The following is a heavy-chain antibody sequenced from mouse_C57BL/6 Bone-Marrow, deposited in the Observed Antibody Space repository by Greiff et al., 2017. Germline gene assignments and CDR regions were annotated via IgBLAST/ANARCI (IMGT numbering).Heavy chain of an antibody. CDR3: TTHSGPFAY. Sequence: EVQPQQSGAELVRPGASVKLSCTASGFNIKDDYMHWVKQRPEQGLEWIGWIDPENGDTEYASKFQGKATITADTSSNTAYLQLSSLTSEDTAVYYCTTHSGPFAYWGQGTLVTVSA. CDR1: GFNIKDDY. D-gene: IGHD3-2*02. V-gene: IGHV14-4*01. CDR2: IDPENGDT. J-gene: IGHJ3*01.